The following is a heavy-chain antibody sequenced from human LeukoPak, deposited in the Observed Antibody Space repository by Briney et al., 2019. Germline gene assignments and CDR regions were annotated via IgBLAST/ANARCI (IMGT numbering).Heavy chain of an antibody. J-gene: IGHJ4*02. Sequence: GGSLRLSCAASGFTFSSYSMNWVRQAPGKGLEWVSSISSSSSYIYYADSVKGRFTISRDNAKNSLYLQMNSLRAEDTAVYYCARDLSPYYFDYWGQGTLVTVSS. CDR2: ISSSSSYI. CDR3: ARDLSPYYFDY. CDR1: GFTFSSYS. D-gene: IGHD2/OR15-2a*01. V-gene: IGHV3-21*01.